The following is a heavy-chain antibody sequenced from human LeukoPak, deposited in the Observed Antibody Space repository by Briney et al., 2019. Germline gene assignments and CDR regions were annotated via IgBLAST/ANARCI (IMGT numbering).Heavy chain of an antibody. J-gene: IGHJ3*02. CDR3: ARDRSTVTPPQPDVFDI. CDR1: GGSISSYY. CDR2: IYTSGNT. D-gene: IGHD4-17*01. V-gene: IGHV4-4*07. Sequence: SETLSLTCTVSGGSISSYYWNWIRQPAGKGLEWIGRIYTSGNTYYNPSLKSRVTISVDASMNEFSLKLTSVTAADTAVYYCARDRSTVTPPQPDVFDIWGQGTMVTVSS.